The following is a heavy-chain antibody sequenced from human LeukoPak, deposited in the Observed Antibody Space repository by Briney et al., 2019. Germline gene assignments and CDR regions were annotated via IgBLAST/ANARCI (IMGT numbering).Heavy chain of an antibody. J-gene: IGHJ3*02. CDR2: IDNSGST. V-gene: IGHV4-59*01. D-gene: IGHD7-27*01. Sequence: SETLSLTCTVSGGSISYSHWTWIRQPPGKGLEWIGYIDNSGSTTYDTSLKSRVTMSVDTSENKITLRLTSVTAADTAFYYCARDHALGYFDIWGQGTRVTVSS. CDR3: ARDHALGYFDI. CDR1: GGSISYSH.